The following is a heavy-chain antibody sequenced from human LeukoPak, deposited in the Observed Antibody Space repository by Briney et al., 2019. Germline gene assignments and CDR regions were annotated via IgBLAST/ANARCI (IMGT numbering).Heavy chain of an antibody. CDR1: GFTFSSYA. V-gene: IGHV3-23*01. Sequence: GGSLRLYCAASGFTFSSYAMSWVRQAPGKGLEWVSAISGSGGSTYYADSVKGRFTISRDNSKNTLYLQMNSLRAEDTAVYYCAQQTYSYGRDYWGQGTLVTVSS. J-gene: IGHJ4*02. CDR2: ISGSGGST. CDR3: AQQTYSYGRDY. D-gene: IGHD5-18*01.